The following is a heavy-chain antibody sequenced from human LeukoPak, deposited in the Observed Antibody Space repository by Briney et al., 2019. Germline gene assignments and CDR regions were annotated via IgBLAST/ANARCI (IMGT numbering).Heavy chain of an antibody. CDR1: GFTFSSYG. CDR2: ISYDGSNE. J-gene: IGHJ4*02. V-gene: IGHV3-30*18. CDR3: AKDKMRGASNYFDY. D-gene: IGHD1-26*01. Sequence: PGRSLRLSCAASGFTFSSYGMQWVRQAPGKGLEWVAVISYDGSNEYHADSVKGRFTISRDNSKNTLYLQMNSLRAEDTAVYYCAKDKMRGASNYFDYWGQGTLVTVSS.